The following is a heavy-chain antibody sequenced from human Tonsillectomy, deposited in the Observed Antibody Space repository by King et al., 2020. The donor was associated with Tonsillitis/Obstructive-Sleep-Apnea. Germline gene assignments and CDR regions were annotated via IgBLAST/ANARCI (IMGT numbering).Heavy chain of an antibody. V-gene: IGHV3-48*03. CDR2: ISSSGSAI. J-gene: IGHJ6*02. CDR1: GFTFSTYE. Sequence: VQLVESGGGLVQPGGSLRLSCAASGFTFSTYEMNWVRQAPGKGLEWVSYISSSGSAIYYADSVKGRFTISRDNAKNSLYLQMNSLRAEDTAVYYCARNERFYYYYSMDVWGQGTTVTVSS. CDR3: ARNERFYYYYSMDV. D-gene: IGHD3-3*01.